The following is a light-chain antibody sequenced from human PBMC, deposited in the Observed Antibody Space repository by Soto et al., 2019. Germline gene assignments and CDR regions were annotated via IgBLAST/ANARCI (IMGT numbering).Light chain of an antibody. Sequence: EIVLKQSPATLSVSLGDSATLSCRAGQSVSLSLAWYQMRPGQPPRLLIYGASTRATDIPARFRGTGSGTDFTLTISSLQPDDFATYYCQQYNSYSPFWTFSQGTKVDIK. CDR2: GAS. CDR3: QQYNSYSPFWT. V-gene: IGKV3-15*01. CDR1: QSVSLS. J-gene: IGKJ1*01.